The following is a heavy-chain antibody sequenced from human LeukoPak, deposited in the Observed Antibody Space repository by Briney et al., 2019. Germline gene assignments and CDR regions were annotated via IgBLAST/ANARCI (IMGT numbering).Heavy chain of an antibody. D-gene: IGHD2-2*01. CDR1: GGTISSYY. CDR2: IYYSGST. CDR3: ARHPGYCRSTSCYVSPFDI. Sequence: SETLSLTCTVSGGTISSYYRSWIRQPPGKGLEWIGYIYYSGSTNYNPSLKSRATISVDTSKNQFSLKLSSVTAADTAVYYCARHPGYCRSTSCYVSPFDIWGQGTMVTVSS. V-gene: IGHV4-59*08. J-gene: IGHJ3*02.